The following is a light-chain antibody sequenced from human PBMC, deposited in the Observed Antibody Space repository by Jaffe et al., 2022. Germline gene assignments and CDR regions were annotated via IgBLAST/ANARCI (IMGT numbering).Light chain of an antibody. CDR1: QGISSA. Sequence: AIQLTQSPSSLSASVGDRVTITCRASQGISSALAWYQQKPGKGPQLLIYDASSLEGVVPSRFSGSGSGTDFTLTISSLQPEDFATYYCQQFNSYPLTFGGGTKVEIK. J-gene: IGKJ4*01. CDR3: QQFNSYPLT. V-gene: IGKV1-13*02. CDR2: DAS.